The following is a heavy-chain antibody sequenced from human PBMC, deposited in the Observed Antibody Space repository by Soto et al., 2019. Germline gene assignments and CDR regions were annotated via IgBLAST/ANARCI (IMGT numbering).Heavy chain of an antibody. CDR3: ARHLASTVTTSDGFDP. V-gene: IGHV3-30*09. D-gene: IGHD4-4*01. Sequence: QMQLVESGGGVVQPGRSLRLSCAASGFTFSRHAMHWVRQAPGKGLEWLAIISYDGSTTFHADSVKGRFAISRDNSKNTLYLQMNSLRSDDTSVYFCARHLASTVTTSDGFDPWGQGTLLTVSS. J-gene: IGHJ5*02. CDR2: ISYDGSTT. CDR1: GFTFSRHA.